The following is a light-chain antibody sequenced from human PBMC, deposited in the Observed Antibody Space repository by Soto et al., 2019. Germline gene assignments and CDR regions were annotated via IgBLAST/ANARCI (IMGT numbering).Light chain of an antibody. CDR2: DVT. J-gene: IGLJ2*01. V-gene: IGLV2-11*01. CDR1: TSDVGNYNY. Sequence: QSALTQPRSVSGSPGQSVTISCSGTTSDVGNYNYVSWYQQHPGKAPKLIIYDVTKRPSGVPDRFSGSKSGNTASLTISGLQAEDEADYYCASYTRTTTLVFGGGTKLTVL. CDR3: ASYTRTTTLV.